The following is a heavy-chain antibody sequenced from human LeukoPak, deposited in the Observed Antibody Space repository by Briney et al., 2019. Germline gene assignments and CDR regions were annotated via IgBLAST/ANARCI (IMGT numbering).Heavy chain of an antibody. CDR2: IIPILGIA. V-gene: IGHV1-69*04. J-gene: IGHJ3*02. D-gene: IGHD1-26*01. Sequence: GASVKVSCKASGYTFTGYYLHWVRQAPGQGLEWMGRIIPILGIANYAQKFQGRVTITADKSTSTAYMELSSLRSEDTAVYYCARGLVGVPPSVFDIWGQGTMVTVSS. CDR1: GYTFTGYY. CDR3: ARGLVGVPPSVFDI.